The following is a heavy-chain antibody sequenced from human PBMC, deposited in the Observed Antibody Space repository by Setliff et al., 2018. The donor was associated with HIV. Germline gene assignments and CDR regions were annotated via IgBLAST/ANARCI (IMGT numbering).Heavy chain of an antibody. CDR2: IYHSGST. Sequence: PSETLSLTCAVSGYSISSGFYWGWIRQPPGKGLEWIGTIYHSGSTYYNPSLKSRVTISVDTSKNQFSLKLSSVTAAGTAVYYCASSYGSGSLDVWGQGTTVTVSS. CDR1: GYSISSGFY. D-gene: IGHD3-10*01. V-gene: IGHV4-38-2*01. J-gene: IGHJ6*02. CDR3: ASSYGSGSLDV.